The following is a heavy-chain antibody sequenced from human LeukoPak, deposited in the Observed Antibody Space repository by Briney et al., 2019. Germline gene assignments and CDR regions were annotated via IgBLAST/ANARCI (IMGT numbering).Heavy chain of an antibody. CDR3: ARDQEVGDAFDI. V-gene: IGHV1-46*01. CDR2: INPSGGST. J-gene: IGHJ3*02. D-gene: IGHD1-26*01. CDR1: GYTFTGYY. Sequence: GASVKVSCKASGYTFTGYYMHWVRQAPGQGLEWMGWINPSGGSTSYAQKFQGRVTMTRDTSTSTVYMELSSLRSEDTAVYYCARDQEVGDAFDIWGQGTMVTVSS.